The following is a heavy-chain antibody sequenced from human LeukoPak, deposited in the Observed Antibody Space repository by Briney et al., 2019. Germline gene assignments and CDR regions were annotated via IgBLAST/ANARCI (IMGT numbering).Heavy chain of an antibody. D-gene: IGHD6-25*01. V-gene: IGHV4-4*02. J-gene: IGHJ4*02. CDR1: GGSVTSTNW. CDR2: VHLDGRT. CDR3: ARSGIAAGGFDY. Sequence: SETLSLTCDVSGGSVTSTNWWTWVRQPPGKGLEWIGEVHLDGRTNYNPSLKSRVTISVDTSKNQFSLKLSSVTAADPAVYYCARSGIAAGGFDYWGQGTLVTVSS.